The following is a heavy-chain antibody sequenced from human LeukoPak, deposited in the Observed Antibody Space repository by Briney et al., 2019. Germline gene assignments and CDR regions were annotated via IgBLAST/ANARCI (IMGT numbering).Heavy chain of an antibody. V-gene: IGHV4-39*07. CDR1: GGSISSSSYY. CDR2: IYYSGST. Sequence: SETLSLTCTVSGGSISSSSYYWGWIRQPPGKGLEWIGSIYYSGSTYYNPSLKSRVTISVDTSKNQFSLKLSSVTAADTAVYYCARVPYLYYFDYWGQGTLVTVFS. J-gene: IGHJ4*02. CDR3: ARVPYLYYFDY.